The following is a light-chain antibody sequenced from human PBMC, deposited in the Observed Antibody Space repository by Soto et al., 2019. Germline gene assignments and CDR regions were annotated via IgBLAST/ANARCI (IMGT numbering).Light chain of an antibody. CDR2: RAS. V-gene: IGKV3-20*01. Sequence: EIVLTQSPGTLSLSPGESSTLSCMAIQSVSRSYLAWYQQKPGQAPRLVIYRASSRATGIPERFSGSGSGTDYTLTISRLEPEDFAVYYCQQYGSSLWTFGQGTKVDIK. CDR1: QSVSRSY. CDR3: QQYGSSLWT. J-gene: IGKJ1*01.